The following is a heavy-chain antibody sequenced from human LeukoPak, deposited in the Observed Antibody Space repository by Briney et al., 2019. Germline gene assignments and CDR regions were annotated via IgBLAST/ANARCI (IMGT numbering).Heavy chain of an antibody. Sequence: SETLSLTCAVSGGSFSGYYWSWVRQPPGKGLEWSGEINHSGSTNYNPSLKSRVTISVDTSKNQFSLKLSSVSAADTAVYYCARAGQWLVRSFDYWGQGTLVTVSS. D-gene: IGHD6-19*01. CDR3: ARAGQWLVRSFDY. J-gene: IGHJ4*02. CDR1: GGSFSGYY. V-gene: IGHV4-34*01. CDR2: INHSGST.